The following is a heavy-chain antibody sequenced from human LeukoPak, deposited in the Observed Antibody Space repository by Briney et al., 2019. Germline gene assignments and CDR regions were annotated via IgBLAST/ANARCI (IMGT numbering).Heavy chain of an antibody. CDR1: GGSISSSSYY. J-gene: IGHJ4*02. CDR2: IYYSGST. CDR3: ARGVGYDYVWGSYRYTPLFDY. V-gene: IGHV4-39*07. D-gene: IGHD3-16*02. Sequence: PSETLSLTCTVSGGSISSSSYYWGWIRQPPGKGLEWIGSIYYSGSTYYNPSLKSRVTISVDTSKNQFSLKLSSVTAADTAVYYCARGVGYDYVWGSYRYTPLFDYWGQGTLVTVSS.